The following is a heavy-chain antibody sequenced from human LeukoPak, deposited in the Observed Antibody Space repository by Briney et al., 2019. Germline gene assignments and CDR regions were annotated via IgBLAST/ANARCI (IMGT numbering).Heavy chain of an antibody. Sequence: GRSPRLSRARSGFTLNNYGIHLGRQGPRKGVGWVSVFWSHGRSEYYADSVKGRFTISRDNSKNTVYLQMNSLRAEDTAVYYCARDIDTSSHYGWFDPWGQGTLVIVSS. CDR2: FWSHGRSE. V-gene: IGHV3-33*01. CDR3: ARDIDTSSHYGWFDP. D-gene: IGHD3-22*01. CDR1: GFTLNNYG. J-gene: IGHJ5*02.